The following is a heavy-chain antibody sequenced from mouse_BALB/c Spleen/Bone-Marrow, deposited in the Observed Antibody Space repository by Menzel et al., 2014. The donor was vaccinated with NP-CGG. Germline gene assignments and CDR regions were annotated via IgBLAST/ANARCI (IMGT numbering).Heavy chain of an antibody. Sequence: QVQLKESGAELAKPGASVKMSCKASGYTFSNYWMHWVKQRPGQGLEWIGYINPSTGYTEYNQKFKDKATLTADKSSSTAYMQLSSLTSEDSAVYYCARSRGKYAMDHWGQGTSVTVSS. J-gene: IGHJ4*01. V-gene: IGHV1-7*01. CDR1: GYTFSNYW. CDR2: INPSTGYT. CDR3: ARSRGKYAMDH. D-gene: IGHD2-1*01.